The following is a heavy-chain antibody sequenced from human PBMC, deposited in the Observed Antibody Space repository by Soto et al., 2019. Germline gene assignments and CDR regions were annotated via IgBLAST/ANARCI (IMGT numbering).Heavy chain of an antibody. CDR2: IYSGGST. CDR3: ASDHIVVVTESSDYYYGMGV. CDR1: GFTVSSNY. V-gene: IGHV3-53*01. D-gene: IGHD2-21*02. Sequence: GGSLRLSCAASGFTVSSNYMSWVRQAPGKGLEWVSVIYSGGSTYYADSVKGRFTISRDNSKNTLYLQMNSLRAEDTAVYYCASDHIVVVTESSDYYYGMGVWGQGTTVTVSS. J-gene: IGHJ6*02.